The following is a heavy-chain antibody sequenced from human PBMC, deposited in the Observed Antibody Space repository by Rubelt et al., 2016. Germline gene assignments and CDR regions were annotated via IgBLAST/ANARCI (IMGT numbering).Heavy chain of an antibody. V-gene: IGHV3-7*01. D-gene: IGHD6-13*01. CDR2: ITPDGSGT. CDR1: RFTFSSYW. CDR3: ARLPGSSTLYDY. J-gene: IGHJ4*02. Sequence: EVQLVESGGGLVQPGGSLRLSCAASRFTFSSYWMSWVRQAPGKGLEWVASITPDGSGTKYVESLKGRFTISRDNAKNSLYLQRNGLGAEHTAVYHCARLPGSSTLYDYWGQGTLVTVSS.